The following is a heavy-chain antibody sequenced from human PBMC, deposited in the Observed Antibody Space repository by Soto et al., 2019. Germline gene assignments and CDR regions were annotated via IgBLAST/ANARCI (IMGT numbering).Heavy chain of an antibody. Sequence: ASGKVSCKASGYTFTTYAISWVRQAPGQGLECMGWISAYNGHTNYAQKLQGRVTMTTDTSTSTAYMELRSLRPDDTAVYYCAYCSSTSCYASWFDPWAQGTLVTVSS. D-gene: IGHD2-2*01. CDR1: GYTFTTYA. CDR3: AYCSSTSCYASWFDP. CDR2: ISAYNGHT. J-gene: IGHJ5*02. V-gene: IGHV1-18*01.